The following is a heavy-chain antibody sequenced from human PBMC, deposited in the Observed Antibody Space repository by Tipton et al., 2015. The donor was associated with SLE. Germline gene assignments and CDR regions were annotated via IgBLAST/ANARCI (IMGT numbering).Heavy chain of an antibody. J-gene: IGHJ3*02. CDR2: IYFSGIT. Sequence: TLSLTCTVSGGPISSSYWSWIRQPPGKGLEWIGYIYFSGITYYSPSLKSRVTISLDTSRHQFSLKLSSATAADTAVYYCARGSGYTSVFGAFDIWGQGTMVSVSS. CDR3: ARGSGYTSVFGAFDI. CDR1: GGPISSSY. D-gene: IGHD5-18*01. V-gene: IGHV4-59*01.